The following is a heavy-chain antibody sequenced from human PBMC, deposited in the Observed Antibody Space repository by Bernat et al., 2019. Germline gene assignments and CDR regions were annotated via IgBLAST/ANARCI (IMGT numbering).Heavy chain of an antibody. CDR2: ISSTSSHI. Sequence: QLVESGGGLVKPGGSLRLSCAASGFSFSTYSMIWVRQAPGKGLEWVSSISSTSSHIDYEDSVRGRFIISRDNAKNSLLLQMSSLRVEDTALYYCAVGNYAPFWGQGTLVTVSS. D-gene: IGHD1-7*01. CDR1: GFSFSTYS. V-gene: IGHV3-21*01. CDR3: AVGNYAPF. J-gene: IGHJ4*02.